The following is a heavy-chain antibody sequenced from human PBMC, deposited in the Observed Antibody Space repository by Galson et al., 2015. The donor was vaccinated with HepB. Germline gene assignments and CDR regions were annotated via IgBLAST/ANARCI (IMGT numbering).Heavy chain of an antibody. Sequence: SVKVSCKASGYTFAGYDIHWVRQAPGQGLEWMGRINPNSGVTDCAQKFQGRVTMTRDTSVNTASLELSRLTSDDTAVYYCARDSVLLWFRGQDYDYYLDVWGKGTTVTVSS. CDR3: ARDSVLLWFRGQDYDYYLDV. D-gene: IGHD3-10*01. CDR1: GYTFAGYD. CDR2: INPNSGVT. V-gene: IGHV1-2*06. J-gene: IGHJ6*03.